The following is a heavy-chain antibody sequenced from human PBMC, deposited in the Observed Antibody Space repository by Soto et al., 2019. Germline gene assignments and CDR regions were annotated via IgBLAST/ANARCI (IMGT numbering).Heavy chain of an antibody. J-gene: IGHJ3*02. Sequence: ASVKVSCKASGYTFTSYGISWARQAPGQGLEWMGWISAYNGNTNYAQKLQGRVTMTTDTSTSTAYMELRSLRSDDTAVYYCARDQGSLRSGQDAFDIWGQGTMVTVSS. CDR2: ISAYNGNT. V-gene: IGHV1-18*01. D-gene: IGHD3-3*01. CDR3: ARDQGSLRSGQDAFDI. CDR1: GYTFTSYG.